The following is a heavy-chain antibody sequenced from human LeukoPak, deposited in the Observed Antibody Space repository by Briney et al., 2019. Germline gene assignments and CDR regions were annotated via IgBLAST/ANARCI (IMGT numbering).Heavy chain of an antibody. Sequence: SETLSLTCTVSGGSISSYYWSWIRQPPGKGPEWIGYIYYSGSTNYNPSLKSRVTISVDTSKNQFSLKLSSVTAADTAVYYCARDLAENYFDYWGQGTLVTVSS. J-gene: IGHJ4*02. CDR2: IYYSGST. V-gene: IGHV4-59*01. CDR1: GGSISSYY. CDR3: ARDLAENYFDY. D-gene: IGHD3-16*01.